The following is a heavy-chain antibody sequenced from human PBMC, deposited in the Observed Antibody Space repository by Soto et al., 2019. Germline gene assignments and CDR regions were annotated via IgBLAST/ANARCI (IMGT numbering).Heavy chain of an antibody. J-gene: IGHJ5*02. CDR3: ARARGVLLWFGELLEAPYNWFDP. CDR2: IIPILGIA. V-gene: IGHV1-69*02. Sequence: ASVKVSCKASGGTFSSYTISWVRQAPGQGLEWMGRIIPILGIANYAQKFQGRVTITRDTSASTAYMELSSLRSEDTAVYYCARARGVLLWFGELLEAPYNWFDPWGQGTLVTVSS. D-gene: IGHD3-10*01. CDR1: GGTFSSYT.